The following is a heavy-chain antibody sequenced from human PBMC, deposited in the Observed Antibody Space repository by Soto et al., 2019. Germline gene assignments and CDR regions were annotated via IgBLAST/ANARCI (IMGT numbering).Heavy chain of an antibody. Sequence: ASETLSLTCTVSGGSISSYYWSWIRQPPGKGLEWIGYIYYSGSTNYNPSLKSRVTISVDTSKNQFSLKLSSVTAADTAVYYCARDPNTAMAPYNWFDPWGQGTLVTVSS. D-gene: IGHD5-18*01. CDR3: ARDPNTAMAPYNWFDP. CDR2: IYYSGST. V-gene: IGHV4-59*01. CDR1: GGSISSYY. J-gene: IGHJ5*02.